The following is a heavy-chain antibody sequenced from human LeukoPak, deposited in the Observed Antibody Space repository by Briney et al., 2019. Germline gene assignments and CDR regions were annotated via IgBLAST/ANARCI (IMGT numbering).Heavy chain of an antibody. CDR1: GSSFTSYW. D-gene: IGHD2-2*01. CDR3: ARRYCSSTSCYGENYFDY. J-gene: IGHJ4*02. Sequence: GESLKISCKGSGSSFTSYWSGGVRQMPGKGREGMGIIYPGDSDTRYSPSFQGQVTISAHKSLSPAYLQWRSLKASDTALYYCARRYCSSTSCYGENYFDYWGQGALVTVSS. CDR2: IYPGDSDT. V-gene: IGHV5-51*01.